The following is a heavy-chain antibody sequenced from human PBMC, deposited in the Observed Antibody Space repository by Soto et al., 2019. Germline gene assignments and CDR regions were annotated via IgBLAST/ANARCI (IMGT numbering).Heavy chain of an antibody. Sequence: QVQLVQSGAEVKKPGSSVKVSCKASGGTFSSYAISWVRQAPGQGLEWMGGIIPIFGTANYAQKFQGRVTITADESTSTAYMELSSLRSEDTAVYYCARPPLPPYYDSSGYSNDAFDIWGQGTMVTVSS. CDR2: IIPIFGTA. D-gene: IGHD3-22*01. V-gene: IGHV1-69*01. J-gene: IGHJ3*02. CDR1: GGTFSSYA. CDR3: ARPPLPPYYDSSGYSNDAFDI.